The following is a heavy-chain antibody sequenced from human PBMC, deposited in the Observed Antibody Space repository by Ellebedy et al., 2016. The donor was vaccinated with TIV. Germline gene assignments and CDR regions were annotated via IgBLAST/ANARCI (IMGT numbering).Heavy chain of an antibody. CDR2: ISGDASGT. D-gene: IGHD2-15*01. CDR1: GFIFRWYW. J-gene: IGHJ4*02. Sequence: GESLKISCAASGFIFRWYWMYWVRQAPGKGLVWVARISGDASGTNHADSVKGRFTISRDNAKDTVYLQMHSLRVEDTAVYYCARDSNNYCSAGTCYFDPWGQGTLVTVSS. V-gene: IGHV3-74*01. CDR3: ARDSNNYCSAGTCYFDP.